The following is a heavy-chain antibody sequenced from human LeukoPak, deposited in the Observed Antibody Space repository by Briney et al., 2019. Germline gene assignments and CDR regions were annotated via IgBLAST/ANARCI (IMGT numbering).Heavy chain of an antibody. D-gene: IGHD6-6*01. J-gene: IGHJ5*02. Sequence: TSETLSLTCAVYGGSFSGYYWSWIRQPPGKGLEWIGEINHSGSTNYNPSLKSRVTISVDTSKNQFSLKLSSVTAADTAVYYCAGEAGYSSSSGINWFDPWGQGTLVTVSS. V-gene: IGHV4-34*01. CDR1: GGSFSGYY. CDR2: INHSGST. CDR3: AGEAGYSSSSGINWFDP.